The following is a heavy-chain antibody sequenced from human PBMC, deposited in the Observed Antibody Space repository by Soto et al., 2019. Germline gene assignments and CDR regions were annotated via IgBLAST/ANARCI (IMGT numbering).Heavy chain of an antibody. CDR2: INPATGAA. CDR3: AGGGGVGVAGSAAFDM. CDR1: GYPVTAYY. J-gene: IGHJ3*02. V-gene: IGHV1-2*02. Sequence: QLHLVQSGAVVKKPGASVTVSCSASGYPVTAYYMHWVRQAPGRGLEWMGGINPATGAAKYTQTFQGRVTMTRGTSTSTVFMELSGLTSEDTAVFYWAGGGGVGVAGSAAFDMWGQGTLVTVSS. D-gene: IGHD3-3*01.